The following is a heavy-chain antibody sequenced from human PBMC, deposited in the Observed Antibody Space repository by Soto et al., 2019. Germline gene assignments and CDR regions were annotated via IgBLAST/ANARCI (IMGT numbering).Heavy chain of an antibody. CDR2: IYYSGST. Sequence: PSDTLSLTCTVSGGSISSYYWSWIRQPPGKGLEWIGYIYYSGSTNYNPSLKSRVTISVDTSKNQFSLKLSSVTAADTAVYYCARLGYSSSWYTAVDYWGQGTLVTVSS. CDR1: GGSISSYY. J-gene: IGHJ4*02. CDR3: ARLGYSSSWYTAVDY. D-gene: IGHD6-13*01. V-gene: IGHV4-59*08.